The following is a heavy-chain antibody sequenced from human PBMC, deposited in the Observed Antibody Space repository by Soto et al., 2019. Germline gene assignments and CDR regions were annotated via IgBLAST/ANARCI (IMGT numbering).Heavy chain of an antibody. V-gene: IGHV1-3*05. CDR3: TSSAISPYGGLIGPFDY. D-gene: IGHD2-21*01. CDR2: INPANGNT. Sequence: QVQLAQSGAEERKPGASVKVSCEATGYTFTAYAMHWVRQAPGQRLEWMGWINPANGNTKYSQKFQGRLTITSDTSPNTVYMELTSLTSEDPAMYYCTSSAISPYGGLIGPFDYWGHRNLVTVSS. CDR1: GYTFTAYA. J-gene: IGHJ4*01.